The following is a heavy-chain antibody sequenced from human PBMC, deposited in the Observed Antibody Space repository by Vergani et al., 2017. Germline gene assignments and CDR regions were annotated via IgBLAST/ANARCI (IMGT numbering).Heavy chain of an antibody. J-gene: IGHJ5*02. Sequence: QVQLQESGPGLVKPSQTLSLTCTVSGGSISSGSYYWSWIRQPAGEGLEWIGRIYTSGSTNYSPSLKSRVTISVDTSKNQYSLKLSTVTAADTSVYYCARALGYYDFWSGYYASNWFDPWGQGTLVTVSS. CDR2: IYTSGST. V-gene: IGHV4-61*02. CDR1: GGSISSGSYY. CDR3: ARALGYYDFWSGYYASNWFDP. D-gene: IGHD3-3*01.